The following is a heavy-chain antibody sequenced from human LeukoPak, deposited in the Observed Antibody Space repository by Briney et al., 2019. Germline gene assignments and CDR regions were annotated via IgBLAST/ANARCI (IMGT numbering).Heavy chain of an antibody. V-gene: IGHV1-2*02. D-gene: IGHD6-25*01. CDR1: GYTFTGYY. CDR3: ARPGSDSWYYFEY. CDR2: INGNSGGT. Sequence: GAAMKVSCKTSGYTFTGYYMHWVRQAPGQGLEWMGWINGNSGGTKYAQKFQGRVTMPRDTSISTAYMELNRLRSEDTAVYYCARPGSDSWYYFEYWGQGTLVTVSS. J-gene: IGHJ4*02.